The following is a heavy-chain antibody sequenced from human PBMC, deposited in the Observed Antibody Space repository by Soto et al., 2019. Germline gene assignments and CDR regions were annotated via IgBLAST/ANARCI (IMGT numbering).Heavy chain of an antibody. CDR1: GYSFTSLD. J-gene: IGHJ4*02. V-gene: IGHV1-8*01. CDR2: MQPSTGRT. Sequence: VKVSCKASGYSFTSLDINWVRQTAGQGLEWMGWMQPSTGRTGYAQKFQGRVTMTRDTSINTAYMELTTLTSDEPAFYYCARGVSAGVDYWGQGTLVTVSS. D-gene: IGHD1-26*01. CDR3: ARGVSAGVDY.